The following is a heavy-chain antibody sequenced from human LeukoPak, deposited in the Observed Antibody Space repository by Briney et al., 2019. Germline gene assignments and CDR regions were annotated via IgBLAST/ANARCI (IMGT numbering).Heavy chain of an antibody. CDR3: ARDRGWQQFDY. D-gene: IGHD5-24*01. Sequence: GSLRLSCAASGFTFSSYWRSWVRQAPGMGLERVANIKADGTGKYYVDPVRGRFSISRDNAKNSLYLELNSLRAEDTGVYFCARDRGWQQFDYWGQGTLVTVSS. CDR2: IKADGTGK. CDR1: GFTFSSYW. V-gene: IGHV3-7*01. J-gene: IGHJ4*01.